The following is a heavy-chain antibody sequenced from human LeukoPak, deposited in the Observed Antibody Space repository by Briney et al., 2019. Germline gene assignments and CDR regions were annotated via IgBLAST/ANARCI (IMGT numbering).Heavy chain of an antibody. J-gene: IGHJ6*02. CDR1: GGSISSGSYF. D-gene: IGHD1-14*01. Sequence: PSQTLSLTCTVSGGSISSGSYFWSWIRQPAGKGLEWIGRIYTSGSTNYNPSLKSRVTISVDTSKNQFSLKLSSVTAADTAVYYCAREPDYYYYGMDVWGQGTTVPVSS. CDR3: AREPDYYYYGMDV. CDR2: IYTSGST. V-gene: IGHV4-61*02.